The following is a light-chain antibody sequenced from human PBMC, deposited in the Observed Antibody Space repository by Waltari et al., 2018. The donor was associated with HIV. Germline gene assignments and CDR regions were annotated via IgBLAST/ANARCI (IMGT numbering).Light chain of an antibody. Sequence: QSVLTQPPSASGTPGQRVTIPCSGSNSNIGSNTVNWYQQLPGPAPKLLIYSNNQRPSGVPDRFSGSKSGTSASLAISGLQSEDEADYYCAAWDDSLNGVVFGGGTKLTVL. CDR1: NSNIGSNT. V-gene: IGLV1-44*01. CDR3: AAWDDSLNGVV. CDR2: SNN. J-gene: IGLJ2*01.